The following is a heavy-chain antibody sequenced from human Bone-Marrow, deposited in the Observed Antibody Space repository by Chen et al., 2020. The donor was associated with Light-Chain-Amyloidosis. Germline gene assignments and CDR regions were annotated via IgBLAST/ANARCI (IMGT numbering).Heavy chain of an antibody. CDR2: IKSDGSST. J-gene: IGHJ6*02. CDR1: GFTFSSYW. CDR3: ARDTTGRNYDILTGYYAIGYGMDV. V-gene: IGHV3-74*01. D-gene: IGHD3-9*01. Sequence: EVQLVESGGGLVQPGGSLRLSCAASGFTFSSYWMHWVRQAPGKGLVWVSRIKSDGSSTSYADSVKGRFTITRDNAKNTLYLQMNSLRAEDTAVYYCARDTTGRNYDILTGYYAIGYGMDVWGQGTTVTVSS.